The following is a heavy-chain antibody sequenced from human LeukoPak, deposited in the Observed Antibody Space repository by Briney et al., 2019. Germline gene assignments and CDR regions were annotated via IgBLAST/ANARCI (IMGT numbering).Heavy chain of an antibody. CDR2: ISGGGNST. J-gene: IGHJ3*02. V-gene: IGHV3-23*01. CDR3: AKGLYRGFDDAFDI. Sequence: GGSLRLSCAASGFTFSSYAMNWVRQAPGKGLEWVSTISGGGNSTYYADSVKGRFTISRDNSKNTMYLHMNSLRAEDTAVYYCAKGLYRGFDDAFDIWGQGTMVSVSS. D-gene: IGHD3-16*01. CDR1: GFTFSSYA.